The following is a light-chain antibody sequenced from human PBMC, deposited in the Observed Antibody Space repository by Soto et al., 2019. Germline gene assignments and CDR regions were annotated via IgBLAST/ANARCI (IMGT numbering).Light chain of an antibody. Sequence: DIQLTQSPSFLSASVGDRVTITCRASQDISSHLAWYQQKPGKAPKLLIYAASTLQSGVPSGFGGSGSGTEFTLTITSLQPEDFATYYCQQVKTYPLTFGGGTTLEIK. J-gene: IGKJ4*01. CDR1: QDISSH. V-gene: IGKV1-9*01. CDR3: QQVKTYPLT. CDR2: AAS.